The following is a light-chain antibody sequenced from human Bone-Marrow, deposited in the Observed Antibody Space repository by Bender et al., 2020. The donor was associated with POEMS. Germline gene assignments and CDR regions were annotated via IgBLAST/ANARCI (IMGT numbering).Light chain of an antibody. CDR3: CSYAGSNNLV. CDR1: SSDFGPFNY. V-gene: IGLV2-14*03. J-gene: IGLJ3*02. Sequence: QSALTQPASVSGSPGQSITFSCTGTSSDFGPFNYVSWYQQQPGKAPKLMIYDVSKRPSGVSNRFSGSKSGNTASLTISGLQAEDEADYYCCSYAGSNNLVFGGGTKLTVL. CDR2: DVS.